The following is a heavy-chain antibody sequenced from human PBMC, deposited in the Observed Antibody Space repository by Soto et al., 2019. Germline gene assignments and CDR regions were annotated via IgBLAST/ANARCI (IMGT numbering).Heavy chain of an antibody. V-gene: IGHV4-39*01. CDR1: GGSISSSDYY. J-gene: IGHJ4*02. D-gene: IGHD1-26*01. CDR3: SRSPWLLIYYYFDS. CDR2: ILHTGST. Sequence: QLQLQESGPGLVRPSETLPLTCSVTGGSISSSDYYWVWLRQPPGKGLEWIVSILHTGSTYYNPSLESRVTISVDTSKNQFSLQLSSVTAADSAVYYCSRSPWLLIYYYFDSWGQGTLVTVSS.